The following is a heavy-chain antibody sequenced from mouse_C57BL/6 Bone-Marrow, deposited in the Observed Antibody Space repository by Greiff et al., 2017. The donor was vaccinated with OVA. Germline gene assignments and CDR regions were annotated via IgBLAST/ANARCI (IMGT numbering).Heavy chain of an antibody. D-gene: IGHD2-5*01. CDR3: ARGGFYYSNYVGWYFDV. V-gene: IGHV1-64*01. Sequence: VQLQQPGAELVKPGASVKLSCKTSGYTFTSYWMHWVKQRPGQGLEWIGMIHPNSGSTNYNQKFKSKATLTVDKSSSTAYMQLSSLTSEVSAVYCCARGGFYYSNYVGWYFDVWGTGTTVTVSS. CDR2: IHPNSGST. J-gene: IGHJ1*03. CDR1: GYTFTSYW.